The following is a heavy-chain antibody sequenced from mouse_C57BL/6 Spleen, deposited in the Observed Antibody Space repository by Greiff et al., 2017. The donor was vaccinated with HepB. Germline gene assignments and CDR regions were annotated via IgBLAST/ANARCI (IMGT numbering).Heavy chain of an antibody. CDR3: AKEAIVTLDC. Sequence: VQLQQSGPELVKPGASVKISCKASGYSFTGYYMHWVKQSHGNILDWIGYIYPYNGVYSYNQKFKGKATLTVDKSSSTAYMELLRLTSEDSAVYYRAKEAIVTLDCWGQGTTLTVSS. CDR2: IYPYNGVY. V-gene: IGHV1-31*01. J-gene: IGHJ2*01. CDR1: GYSFTGYY. D-gene: IGHD2-12*01.